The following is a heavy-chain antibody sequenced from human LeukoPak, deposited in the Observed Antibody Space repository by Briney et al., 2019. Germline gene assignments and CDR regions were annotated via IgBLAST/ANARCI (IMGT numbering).Heavy chain of an antibody. CDR2: IHGGGDT. D-gene: IGHD2-8*01. J-gene: IGHJ4*02. CDR3: TLRTFGVFYCFDY. Sequence: GGSLRLSCAASGFTVNDSYMTWVRQAPGKGVEWVSVIHGGGDTGYADSVKGRFIISRDNSKNTLYLQLNSLRLEGTAVYYFTLRTFGVFYCFDYWGQGTLVTVSS. V-gene: IGHV3-53*05. CDR1: GFTVNDSY.